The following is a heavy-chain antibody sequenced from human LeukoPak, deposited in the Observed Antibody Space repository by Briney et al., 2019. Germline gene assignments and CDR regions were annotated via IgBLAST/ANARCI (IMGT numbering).Heavy chain of an antibody. CDR3: AREGITIFGVVIIRDFDY. V-gene: IGHV3-11*04. D-gene: IGHD3-3*01. CDR1: GFTFSDYY. CDR2: IISSGSTI. J-gene: IGHJ4*02. Sequence: GGSLRLSCAASGFTFSDYYMSWIRQAPGKGLEWVSYIISSGSTIYYADSVKGRFTISRDNAKNPLYLQMNSLRAEDTAVYYCAREGITIFGVVIIRDFDYWGQGTLVTVSS.